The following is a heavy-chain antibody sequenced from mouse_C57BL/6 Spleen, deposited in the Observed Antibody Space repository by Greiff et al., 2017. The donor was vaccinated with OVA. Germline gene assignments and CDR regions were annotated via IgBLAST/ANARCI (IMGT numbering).Heavy chain of an antibody. CDR3: VVYSTH. J-gene: IGHJ4*01. CDR2: IDPETGGT. Sequence: LVESGAELVRPGASVTLSCKASGYTFTDYEMHWVKQTPVHGLEWIGAIDPETGGTAYNQKFKGKAILTADKSSSTAYMELRSLTSEDSAVYYCVVYSTHWGQGTSVTVSS. V-gene: IGHV1-15*01. D-gene: IGHD2-5*01. CDR1: GYTFTDYE.